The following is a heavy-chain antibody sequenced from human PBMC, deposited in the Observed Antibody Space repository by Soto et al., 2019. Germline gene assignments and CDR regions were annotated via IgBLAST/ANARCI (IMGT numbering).Heavy chain of an antibody. V-gene: IGHV3-30-3*01. D-gene: IGHD5-18*01. CDR3: ARVPLRGYSYGYIDY. J-gene: IGHJ4*02. CDR1: GFTFSSYA. CDR2: ISYDGSNK. Sequence: GGSLRLSCEDSGFTFSSYAMHWVRQAPGKGLEWVAVISYDGSNKYYADSVKGRFTISRDNSKNTLYLQMNSLRAEDTAVYYCARVPLRGYSYGYIDYWGQGTLVTVSS.